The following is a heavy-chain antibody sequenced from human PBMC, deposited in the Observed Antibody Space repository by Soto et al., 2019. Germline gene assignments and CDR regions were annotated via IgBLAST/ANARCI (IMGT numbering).Heavy chain of an antibody. V-gene: IGHV4-61*03. J-gene: IGHJ4*02. CDR3: ARDFAYFDS. CDR1: GGSFKSGSYS. D-gene: IGHD3-3*01. CDR2: VYHTGTT. Sequence: QVQLQESGPGLVKPSETLSLTCTVSGGSFKSGSYSWSWIRQPPGKGLEWIGYVYHTGTTSYNPSLKSHVSISMDTSKNDCSLNLDSVTAAGTAVYFCARDFAYFDSWGQGTLVTVSS.